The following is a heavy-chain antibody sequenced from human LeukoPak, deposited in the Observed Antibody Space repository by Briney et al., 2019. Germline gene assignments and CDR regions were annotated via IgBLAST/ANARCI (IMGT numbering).Heavy chain of an antibody. CDR2: VKSRSAGETT. D-gene: IGHD3-10*01. CDR1: GFSISNDW. V-gene: IGHV3-15*01. J-gene: IGHJ4*02. CDR3: TLIQGWGSGSYYRDF. Sequence: GGSLRLSCAASGFSISNDWMSWVRQAPGKGLEWVARVKSRSAGETTDYAAPVKGRFTISRDDSKNTMYLQMNSLKTEDTAVYYCTLIQGWGSGSYYRDFWGQGTLVTVSS.